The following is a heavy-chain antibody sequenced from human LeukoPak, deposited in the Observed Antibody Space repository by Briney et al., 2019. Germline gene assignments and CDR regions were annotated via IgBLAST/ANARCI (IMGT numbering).Heavy chain of an antibody. Sequence: PPETLSLTCAVYGGSFSGYYWSWIRQPPGNGLVGVGEINHSGSTNYNPSLKSQVTITVDTSKNQFSLKLSSVTAAATAVYYCARGRWFDRWGQGTLVTASS. CDR3: ARGRWFDR. CDR2: INHSGST. CDR1: GGSFSGYY. J-gene: IGHJ5*01. V-gene: IGHV4-34*01.